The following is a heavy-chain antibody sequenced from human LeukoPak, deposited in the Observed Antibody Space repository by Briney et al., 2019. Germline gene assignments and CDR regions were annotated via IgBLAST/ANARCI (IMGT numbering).Heavy chain of an antibody. D-gene: IGHD4-23*01. J-gene: IGHJ4*02. CDR2: IKQDGSEK. CDR3: ATVDYGGKPNFDY. V-gene: IGHV3-7*01. CDR1: GFTFSSYL. Sequence: GSLSLSCAASGFTFSSYLISWVRHAPGKGLEWVANIKQDGSEKYYVDSVKGRFTISRDNAKNSLYLQMNSLRAEDTAVYYCATVDYGGKPNFDYWGQGTLVTVSS.